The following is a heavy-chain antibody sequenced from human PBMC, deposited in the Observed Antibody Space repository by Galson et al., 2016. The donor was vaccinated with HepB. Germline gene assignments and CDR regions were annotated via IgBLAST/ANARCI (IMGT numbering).Heavy chain of an antibody. J-gene: IGHJ4*02. Sequence: SLRLSCAASGLTFSSYGIHWIRQTPGKGLGWVALISSDGNNKDYADSVRGRFTVSRDNSNDTLYLQMDSLRVEDSGVYYCARQRKYQLISDYWGQGTPVTVSS. D-gene: IGHD2/OR15-2a*01. CDR1: GLTFSSYG. CDR2: ISSDGNNK. V-gene: IGHV3-30-3*01. CDR3: ARQRKYQLISDY.